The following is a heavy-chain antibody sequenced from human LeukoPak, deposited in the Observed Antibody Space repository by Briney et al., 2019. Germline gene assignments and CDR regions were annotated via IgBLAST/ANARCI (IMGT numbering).Heavy chain of an antibody. D-gene: IGHD2-2*01. CDR2: VNPNSGDT. V-gene: IGHV1-2*02. CDR3: ARADIVVVPAADPLDS. J-gene: IGHJ4*02. Sequence: GASVTVSCKTSGYRFTAYYMHWVRQAPGQGLEWIGWVNPNSGDTNYAQKLQGRVTMTGDTSISTVYMQLSRLRHDDTAVYYCARADIVVVPAADPLDSRGQGTLVIVSS. CDR1: GYRFTAYY.